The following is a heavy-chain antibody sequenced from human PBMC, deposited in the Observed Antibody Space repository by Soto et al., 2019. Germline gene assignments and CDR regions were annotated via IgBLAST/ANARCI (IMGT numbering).Heavy chain of an antibody. D-gene: IGHD2-15*01. CDR2: ISAYNGNI. CDR1: GYTFSNYG. CDR3: ARDAPGQVAAILDL. V-gene: IGHV1-18*01. J-gene: IGHJ4*02. Sequence: ASVEVSCKXSGYTFSNYGISWVRQAPGQGLEWMGWISAYNGNIKFAQKVQGRVTMTTDTFTSTAYMELRSLRSEDTAVHYCARDAPGQVAAILDLWGQGTLVTAAS.